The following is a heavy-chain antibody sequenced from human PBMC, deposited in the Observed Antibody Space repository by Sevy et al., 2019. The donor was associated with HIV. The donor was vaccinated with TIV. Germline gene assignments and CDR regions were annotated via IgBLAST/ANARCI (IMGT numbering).Heavy chain of an antibody. CDR3: ARDDRGYSGYDRGNFDY. Sequence: GGSLRLSCAASGFTFSSYEMNWVRQAPGKWLEWVSYISSSGSTIYYADSVKGRFTISRDNAKNSLYLQMNSLRAEDTAVYYCARDDRGYSGYDRGNFDYWGQGTLVTVSS. V-gene: IGHV3-48*03. CDR2: ISSSGSTI. CDR1: GFTFSSYE. J-gene: IGHJ4*02. D-gene: IGHD5-12*01.